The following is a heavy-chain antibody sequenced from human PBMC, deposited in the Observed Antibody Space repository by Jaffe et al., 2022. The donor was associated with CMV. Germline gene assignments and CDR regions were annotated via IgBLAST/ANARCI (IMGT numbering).Heavy chain of an antibody. V-gene: IGHV6-1*01. D-gene: IGHD6-19*01. CDR2: TYYRSKWYN. Sequence: QVQLQQSGPGLVKPSQTLSLTCAISGDSVSSNSAAWNWIRQSPSRGLEWLGRTYYRSKWYNDYAVSVKSRITINPDTSKNQFSLQLNSVTPEDTAVYYCARAHGRIAVAGGRYYYYGMDVWGQGTTVTVSS. CDR3: ARAHGRIAVAGGRYYYYGMDV. CDR1: GDSVSSNSAA. J-gene: IGHJ6*02.